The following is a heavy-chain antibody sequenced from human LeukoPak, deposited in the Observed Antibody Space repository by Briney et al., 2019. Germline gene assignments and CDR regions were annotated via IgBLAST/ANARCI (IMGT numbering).Heavy chain of an antibody. V-gene: IGHV3-74*01. CDR2: IKTDGSYT. J-gene: IGHJ4*02. CDR3: ATVRLPSFI. Sequence: GGSLRLSRAASRSTLRTDWLHWLRQAPAPGKGLVWISHIKTDGSYTNYADSVKGRFTISRDNAKNTLYLQMNSLKAEDTALFCCATVRLPSFIWGQGILVTVSS. CDR1: RSTLRTDW. D-gene: IGHD3-16*01.